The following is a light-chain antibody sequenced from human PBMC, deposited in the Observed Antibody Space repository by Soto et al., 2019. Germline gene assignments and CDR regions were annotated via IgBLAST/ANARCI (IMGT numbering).Light chain of an antibody. CDR3: GSWDSSPSAYV. CDR1: SSNIGGNS. CDR2: DDN. J-gene: IGLJ1*01. Sequence: QSVLTQPPSVSAAPGQKVTISCSGSSSNIGGNSVFWYQQLPGTAPKLLIYDDNKRPSGIPDRFSGSKSGTSATLGITGFQTGDEADYYCGSWDSSPSAYVFGTGTKVTVL. V-gene: IGLV1-51*01.